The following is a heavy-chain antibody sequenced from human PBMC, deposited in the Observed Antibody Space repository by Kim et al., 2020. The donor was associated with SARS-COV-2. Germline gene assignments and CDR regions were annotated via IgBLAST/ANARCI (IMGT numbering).Heavy chain of an antibody. Sequence: SGKGRFTISRDNAKNTLYLQMNSLRPEDTAIYYCARAGDYDISGYYGFFHHWGQSALVTVSS. D-gene: IGHD3-22*01. J-gene: IGHJ1*01. CDR3: ARAGDYDISGYYGFFHH. V-gene: IGHV3-74*01.